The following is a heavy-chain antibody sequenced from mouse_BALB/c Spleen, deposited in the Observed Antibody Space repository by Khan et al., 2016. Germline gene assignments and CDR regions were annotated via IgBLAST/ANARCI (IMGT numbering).Heavy chain of an antibody. CDR2: ILPGSGSV. J-gene: IGHJ4*01. CDR1: GYTFSTHW. Sequence: QVQLQQPGAELMKPGASVKISCKATGYTFSTHWIEWVKQRPGHGLEWIGEILPGSGSVTYNEKFKDKATFTAETSSNTAYMQLSGLTSEDSAVYDCAKWLLGAMDYWGQGTSVTVSS. V-gene: IGHV1-9*01. D-gene: IGHD2-3*01. CDR3: AKWLLGAMDY.